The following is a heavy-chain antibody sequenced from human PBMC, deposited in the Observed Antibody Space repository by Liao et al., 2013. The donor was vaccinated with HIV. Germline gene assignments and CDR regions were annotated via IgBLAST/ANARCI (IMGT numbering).Heavy chain of an antibody. J-gene: IGHJ2*01. D-gene: IGHD7-27*01. CDR2: IYTSGNT. CDR3: ARDSNWLYWYFDL. V-gene: IGHV4-4*08. Sequence: QVQLQESGPGLVKPSETLSLTCSVSGGSISSYYWSWIRQPPGKGLEWIGRIYTSGNTNYNPSLKSRVTISVDTSKNQFSLKLSSVTAADTAVYYCARDSNWLYWYFDLWGRGTLVTVSS. CDR1: GGSISSYY.